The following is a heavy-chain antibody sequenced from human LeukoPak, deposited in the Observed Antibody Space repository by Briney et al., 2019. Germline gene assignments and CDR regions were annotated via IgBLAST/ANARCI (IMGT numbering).Heavy chain of an antibody. J-gene: IGHJ4*02. D-gene: IGHD6-19*01. V-gene: IGHV3-48*03. CDR2: ISSSGSTI. CDR3: AKDARHEDSSGFDY. CDR1: GFTFSSYE. Sequence: PGGSLRLSCAASGFTFSSYEMNWVRQAPGKGLEWVSYISSSGSTIYYADSVKGRFTISRDNAKNSLYLQMNSLRAEDTAVYYCAKDARHEDSSGFDYWGQGTLVTVSS.